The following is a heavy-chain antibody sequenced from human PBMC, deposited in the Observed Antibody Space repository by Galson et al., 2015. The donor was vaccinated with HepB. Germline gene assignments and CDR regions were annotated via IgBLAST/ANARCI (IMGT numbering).Heavy chain of an antibody. V-gene: IGHV3-30*04. J-gene: IGHJ4*02. CDR1: AFTFSSHA. CDR3: ARDPTVGYPDYVDY. D-gene: IGHD1-26*01. CDR2: IAHDGSLH. Sequence: SLRLSCADSAFTFSSHAMHWVRQAPGKGLEWVAVIAHDGSLHSYVDSVKGRFTISRDHSESTLYLQMSSLRTEDTAVYYCARDPTVGYPDYVDYWGQGTLVTVVS.